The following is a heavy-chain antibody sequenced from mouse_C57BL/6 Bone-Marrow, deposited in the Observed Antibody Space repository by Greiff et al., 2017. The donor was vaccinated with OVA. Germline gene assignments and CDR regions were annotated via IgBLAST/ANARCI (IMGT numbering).Heavy chain of an antibody. CDR1: GYTFTDYA. CDR3: ARGGLRRDPYAMDY. J-gene: IGHJ4*01. CDR2: ISTYYGDA. V-gene: IGHV1-67*01. D-gene: IGHD2-4*01. Sequence: LVESGPELVRPGVSVKISCKGSGYTFTDYAMHWVKQSHAKSLEWIGVISTYYGDASYNQKFKDKATMTVDKSSSTAYMELARLTSEDSAVYYCARGGLRRDPYAMDYWGQGTSVTVSS.